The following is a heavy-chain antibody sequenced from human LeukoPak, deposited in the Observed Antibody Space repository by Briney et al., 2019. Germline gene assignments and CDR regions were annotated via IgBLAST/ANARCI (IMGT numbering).Heavy chain of an antibody. CDR3: ARRQGCSNTNCPPDY. CDR1: GYSFNTYW. V-gene: IGHV5-51*01. D-gene: IGHD2-2*01. CDR2: IYPGDSDT. Sequence: GESLKISCRGSGYSFNTYWIGWVRQMPGKGLEWMGIIYPGDSDTRYSPSFLGQVTMSVDKSINTAYLQWSRLKASDTAMYYCARRQGCSNTNCPPDYWGQGTLVTVSS. J-gene: IGHJ4*02.